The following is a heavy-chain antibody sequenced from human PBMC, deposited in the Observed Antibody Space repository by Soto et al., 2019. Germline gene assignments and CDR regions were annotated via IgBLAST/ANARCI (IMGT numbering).Heavy chain of an antibody. CDR2: INHSGST. J-gene: IGHJ4*02. V-gene: IGHV4-34*01. D-gene: IGHD6-6*01. CDR1: GGSFSGYY. CDR3: ARGGSSSQFDY. Sequence: QVQLQQWGAGLLKPSETLSLTCAVYGGSFSGYYWSWIRQPPGKGLEWIGEINHSGSTNYNPSLKGRVTISVDTSKSRFSLKLSSVTAAETAVYYCARGGSSSQFDYWGQGTLVTVSS.